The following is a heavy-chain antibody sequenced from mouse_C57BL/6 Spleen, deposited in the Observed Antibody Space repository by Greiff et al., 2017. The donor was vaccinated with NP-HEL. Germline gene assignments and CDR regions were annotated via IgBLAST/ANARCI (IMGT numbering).Heavy chain of an antibody. V-gene: IGHV1-76*01. CDR2: IYPGSGNT. CDR3: ARGWLQAWFAY. D-gene: IGHD2-2*01. J-gene: IGHJ3*01. CDR1: GYTFTDYY. Sequence: VKVVESGAELVRPGASVKLSCKASGYTFTDYYINWVKQRPGQGLEWIARIYPGSGNTYYNEKFKGKATLTAEKSSSTAYMQLSSLTSEDSAVYFCARGWLQAWFAYWGQGTLVTVSA.